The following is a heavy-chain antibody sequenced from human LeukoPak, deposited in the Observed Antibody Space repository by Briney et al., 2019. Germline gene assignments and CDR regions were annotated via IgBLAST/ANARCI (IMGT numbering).Heavy chain of an antibody. CDR1: GYSISSGYY. V-gene: IGHV4-38-2*02. J-gene: IGHJ3*02. Sequence: SETLSLTCTVSGYSISSGYYWGWIRQPPGKGLEWIGSIHHSGSTYNNPSLKSRVTISVDTSKTQFSLRLSSVTAADTAVYYCARDSSMVRGAHPRAFDIWGQGTMVTVSS. CDR3: ARDSSMVRGAHPRAFDI. D-gene: IGHD3-10*01. CDR2: IHHSGST.